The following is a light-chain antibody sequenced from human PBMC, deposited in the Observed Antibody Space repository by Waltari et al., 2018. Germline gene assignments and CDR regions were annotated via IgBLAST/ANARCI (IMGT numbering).Light chain of an antibody. CDR1: QSLLHSSGYTF. CDR2: LVS. Sequence: DIVMTQSPLSLPVSPGEPASISCRSSQSLLHSSGYTFLDWYLKKPGHSPQLLIYLVSNRAAGVPDRCSGSGSGTDVTLKISRVEAEDVGVYYCMQARQTPWTFGQGTKVEIK. J-gene: IGKJ1*01. V-gene: IGKV2-28*01. CDR3: MQARQTPWT.